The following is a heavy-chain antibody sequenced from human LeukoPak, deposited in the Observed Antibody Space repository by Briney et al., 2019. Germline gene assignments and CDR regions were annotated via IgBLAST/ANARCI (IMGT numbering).Heavy chain of an antibody. CDR1: GFTFSSYA. Sequence: PGGSLRLSCAASGFTFSSYAMSWVRQAPGKGLEWVSAISGSGGSTYYADSVKGRFTISRDNSKNTLYLQMNSLRAEDTAVYYCAKDPKADDSSGYTSGWFDPWGQGTLVTVSS. J-gene: IGHJ5*02. D-gene: IGHD3-22*01. CDR3: AKDPKADDSSGYTSGWFDP. CDR2: ISGSGGST. V-gene: IGHV3-23*01.